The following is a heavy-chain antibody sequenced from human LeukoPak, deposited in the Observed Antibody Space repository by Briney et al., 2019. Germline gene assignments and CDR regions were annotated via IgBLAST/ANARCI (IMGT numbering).Heavy chain of an antibody. CDR1: GGSISSYY. Sequence: SETLSLTCTVSGGSISSYYWSWIRQPPWKGLEWIGYIYYSGSTNYNPSLKSRVTISVDTSKNQFSLKLSSVTAADTAVYYCAREDGTTGTTAWFDPWGQGTLVTVSS. J-gene: IGHJ5*02. CDR3: AREDGTTGTTAWFDP. V-gene: IGHV4-59*01. D-gene: IGHD1-1*01. CDR2: IYYSGST.